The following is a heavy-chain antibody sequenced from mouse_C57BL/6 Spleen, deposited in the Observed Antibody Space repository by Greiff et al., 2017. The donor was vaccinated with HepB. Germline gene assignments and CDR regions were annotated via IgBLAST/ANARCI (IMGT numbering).Heavy chain of an antibody. Sequence: QVQLQQSGAELVRPGASVTLSCKASGYTFTDYEMHWVKQTPVHGLEWIGAIDPETGGTAYNQKFKGKAILTADKSSSTAYMELRSLTSEDSAVYYCLYYGNYGAMDYCGQGTSVTVSP. V-gene: IGHV1-15*01. J-gene: IGHJ4*01. CDR3: LYYGNYGAMDY. CDR1: GYTFTDYE. D-gene: IGHD2-1*01. CDR2: IDPETGGT.